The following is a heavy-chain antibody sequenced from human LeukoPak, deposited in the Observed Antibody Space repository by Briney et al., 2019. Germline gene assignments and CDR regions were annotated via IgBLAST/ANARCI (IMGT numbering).Heavy chain of an antibody. CDR3: ARDKSYFGSGNYHYFDS. D-gene: IGHD3-10*01. V-gene: IGHV3-30*03. J-gene: IGHJ4*02. Sequence: GGSLRLSCVASGFAFSQFPVHWVRQAPGKRLEWVAFISHDGGNKKYGDSVKGRFTISRDNSKNTVYLQMNSLRLEDTALYYCARDKSYFGSGNYHYFDSWGQGALVIVSS. CDR1: GFAFSQFP. CDR2: ISHDGGNK.